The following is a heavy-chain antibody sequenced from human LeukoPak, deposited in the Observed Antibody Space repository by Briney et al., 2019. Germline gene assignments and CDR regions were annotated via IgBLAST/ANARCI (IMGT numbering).Heavy chain of an antibody. CDR2: ISNTGSVI. V-gene: IGHV3-48*04. CDR3: AREGVAAAGFDC. J-gene: IGHJ4*02. Sequence: GGSLRLSCAASGSTFSSRTMNWVRQAPGKGLEWISYISNTGSVIYYADSVKGRFTISRDNAKNSLYLQMNSLRAEDTAVYYCAREGVAAAGFDCWGQGTLVTVSS. D-gene: IGHD6-13*01. CDR1: GSTFSSRT.